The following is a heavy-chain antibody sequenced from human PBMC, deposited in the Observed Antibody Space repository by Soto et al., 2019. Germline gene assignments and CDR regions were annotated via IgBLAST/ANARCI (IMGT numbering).Heavy chain of an antibody. J-gene: IGHJ4*02. D-gene: IGHD3-10*01. CDR1: GFTFSSYG. CDR2: ISYDGSNK. CDR3: AKDHSWDGSGSPDFAY. Sequence: QVQLVESGGGVVQPGRSLRLSCAASGFTFSSYGMHWVRQAPGKGLEWVAVISYDGSNKYYADSVKGRFTISRDNSKNTLYLQMNSLRAEDTAVYYCAKDHSWDGSGSPDFAYWGQGALVTVSS. V-gene: IGHV3-30*18.